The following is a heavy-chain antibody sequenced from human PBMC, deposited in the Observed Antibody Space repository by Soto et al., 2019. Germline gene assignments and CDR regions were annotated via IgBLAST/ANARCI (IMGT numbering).Heavy chain of an antibody. CDR3: ARLSYRSFNFDY. Sequence: SGPTLVTPTKPLTLTCPFSGFSLSTSGICVSWPRQPPGKALEWLALIDWDDDKYYSTSLKTRLTISKDTSKNQVVLTVTNMDPVDTATYFCARLSYRSFNFDYWGQGTLVTVSS. J-gene: IGHJ4*02. V-gene: IGHV2-70*01. CDR2: IDWDDDK. D-gene: IGHD3-16*02. CDR1: GFSLSTSGIC.